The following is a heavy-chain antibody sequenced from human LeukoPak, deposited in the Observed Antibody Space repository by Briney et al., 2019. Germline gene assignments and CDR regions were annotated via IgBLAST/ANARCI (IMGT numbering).Heavy chain of an antibody. D-gene: IGHD3-10*01. CDR3: ARGLTYYYGSVDY. Sequence: PGGSLRLSCAASGFTVSSNYMSWVRQAPGKGLEWVSVIYSGGNTYYADSVKGRFTISRHSSKNTLYLQMNSLRAEDTAVHYCARGLTYYYGSVDYWGQGTLVTVSS. CDR1: GFTVSSNY. CDR2: IYSGGNT. J-gene: IGHJ4*02. V-gene: IGHV3-53*04.